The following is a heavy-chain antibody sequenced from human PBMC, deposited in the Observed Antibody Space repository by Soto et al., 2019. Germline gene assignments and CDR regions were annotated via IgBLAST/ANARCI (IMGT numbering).Heavy chain of an antibody. CDR2: ISGYNGNT. V-gene: IGHV1-18*01. J-gene: IGHJ4*02. CDR1: GYTFNIYG. D-gene: IGHD6-6*01. CDR3: ARGGSSSRRTDY. Sequence: QVQLVQSGAEVKKPGASVKVSCKASGYTFNIYGITWVRQAPGQGLEWMGWISGYNGNTYYAQKLQGQVTMTTDTSTSTAYMELKSLKSDDTAVYYCARGGSSSRRTDYWGQGTLVTVSS.